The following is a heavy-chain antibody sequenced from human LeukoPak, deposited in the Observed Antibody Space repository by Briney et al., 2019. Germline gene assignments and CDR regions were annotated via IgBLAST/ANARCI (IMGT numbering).Heavy chain of an antibody. D-gene: IGHD6-6*01. J-gene: IGHJ6*02. Sequence: GGSLRLSCAASGFTFSSYEMNWVRQAPGKGLEWVSYISSSGSTIYYADSAKGRLTISRDNAKNSLYLQMNSLRAEDTAVYYCARESSSSAAYYYYGMDVWGQGTTVTVSS. CDR1: GFTFSSYE. CDR3: ARESSSSAAYYYYGMDV. V-gene: IGHV3-48*03. CDR2: ISSSGSTI.